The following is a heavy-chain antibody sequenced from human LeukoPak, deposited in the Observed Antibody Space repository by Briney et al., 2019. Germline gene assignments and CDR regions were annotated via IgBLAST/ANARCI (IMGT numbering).Heavy chain of an antibody. CDR2: IIPIFGTA. V-gene: IGHV1-69*01. Sequence: GSSVKVSCKASGGTFSSYAISWVRQAPGQGLEWMGGIIPIFGTANYAQKFQGRVTITADESASTAYMELSSLRSEDTAVYYCARAGGVVTGPEENDYWGQGTLATVSS. J-gene: IGHJ4*02. CDR1: GGTFSSYA. CDR3: ARAGGVVTGPEENDY. D-gene: IGHD2-15*01.